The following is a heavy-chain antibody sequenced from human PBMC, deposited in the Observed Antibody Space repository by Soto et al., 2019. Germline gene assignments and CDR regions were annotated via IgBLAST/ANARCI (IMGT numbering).Heavy chain of an antibody. V-gene: IGHV3-48*02. Sequence: GGSLRLSCAASGFTFSSYSMNLVRQAPGKGLEWVSYISSSSSTIYYADSVKGRFTISRDNAKNSLYLQMNSLRDEDTAVYYCARDHGSSGYYYYYYGMDVWGQGTTVTVSS. CDR1: GFTFSSYS. J-gene: IGHJ6*02. D-gene: IGHD6-6*01. CDR2: ISSSSSTI. CDR3: ARDHGSSGYYYYYYGMDV.